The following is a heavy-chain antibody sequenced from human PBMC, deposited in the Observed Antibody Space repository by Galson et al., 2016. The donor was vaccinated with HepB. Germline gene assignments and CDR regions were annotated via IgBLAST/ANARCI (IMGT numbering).Heavy chain of an antibody. V-gene: IGHV3-30*18. Sequence: SLRLSCAASGFTFSTYGMHWVRQAPGKGLEWVAAISYDGSITFSPDSVKVRFTISRDNSKNTLFLQMNSLRADDTAVYYCAKDQDCSGGNCWALYYYYGMDVWGQGTTVTVSS. CDR3: AKDQDCSGGNCWALYYYYGMDV. J-gene: IGHJ6*02. CDR2: ISYDGSIT. CDR1: GFTFSTYG. D-gene: IGHD2-15*01.